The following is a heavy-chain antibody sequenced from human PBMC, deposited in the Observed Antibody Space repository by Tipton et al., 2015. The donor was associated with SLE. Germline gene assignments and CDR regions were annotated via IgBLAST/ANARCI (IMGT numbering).Heavy chain of an antibody. Sequence: TLSLTCTVSGGSISSSSYYWGWIRQPPGKGLEWIGSIYYSGSTYYNPSLKSRVTISVDTSKNQFSLKLSSVTAADTAVYYCARGSSWFDPWGQGTLVTVSS. D-gene: IGHD2-2*01. CDR1: GGSISSSSYY. V-gene: IGHV4-39*07. CDR2: IYYSGST. J-gene: IGHJ5*02. CDR3: ARGSSWFDP.